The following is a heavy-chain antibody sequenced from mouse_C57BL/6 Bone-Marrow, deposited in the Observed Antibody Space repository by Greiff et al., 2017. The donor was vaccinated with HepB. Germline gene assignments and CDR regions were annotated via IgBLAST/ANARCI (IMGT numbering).Heavy chain of an antibody. V-gene: IGHV5-9-1*02. CDR2: ISSGGDYI. Sequence: EVMLVESGEGLVKPGGSLKLSCAASGFTFSSYAMSWVRQTPEKRLEWVAYISSGGDYIYYADTVKGRFTISRDNARNTLYLQMSSPKSEDTAMYYCTREPYYSNYEGLAWFAYWGQGTLVTVSA. D-gene: IGHD2-5*01. CDR3: TREPYYSNYEGLAWFAY. CDR1: GFTFSSYA. J-gene: IGHJ3*01.